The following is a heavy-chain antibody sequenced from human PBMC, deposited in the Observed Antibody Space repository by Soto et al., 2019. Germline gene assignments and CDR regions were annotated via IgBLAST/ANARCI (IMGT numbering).Heavy chain of an antibody. CDR1: GGSISNYY. J-gene: IGHJ6*02. CDR3: ARETELRSAKNGMDV. V-gene: IGHV4-59*01. CDR2: IFYSGST. D-gene: IGHD3-16*01. Sequence: SETLSLTCNVSGGSISNYYWNWIRQPPGKGLEWIGYIFYSGSTNYNPSLKSRVTISVDTSKNQFSLKLSSMTAADTAVYYCARETELRSAKNGMDVWGQGTTVTVSS.